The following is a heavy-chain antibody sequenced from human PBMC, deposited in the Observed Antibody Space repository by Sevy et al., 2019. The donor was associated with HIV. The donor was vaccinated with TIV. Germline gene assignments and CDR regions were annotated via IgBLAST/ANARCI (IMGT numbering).Heavy chain of an antibody. D-gene: IGHD2-8*01. V-gene: IGHV3-23*01. CDR3: AREGCTKPHDY. CDR2: LSCGCGRI. J-gene: IGHJ4*02. Sequence: GGSLRLSCVASGFNFNIYSFSWVRQAPGKGLEWVSTLSCGCGRINYADSVQGPFTTSRDDSKKTLYLEMHSLRVEDTAVYYCAREGCTKPHDYWGQGTLVTVSS. CDR1: GFNFNIYS.